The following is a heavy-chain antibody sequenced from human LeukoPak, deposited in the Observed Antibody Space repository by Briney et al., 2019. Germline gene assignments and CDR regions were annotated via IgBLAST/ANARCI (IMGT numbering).Heavy chain of an antibody. CDR3: GRLGGGGYYDRSY. V-gene: IGHV4-39*01. CDR1: GGSISSSSYY. Sequence: PSETLSLTCTVSGGSISSSSYYWGWIRQPPGKGLEWIGSIYYSVGTYYNPSLKSRVTISVDTSKNQFSLKLNSVTAADTAVYYCGRLGGGGYYDRSYWGQGTLVTVTS. J-gene: IGHJ4*02. CDR2: IYYSVGT. D-gene: IGHD3-22*01.